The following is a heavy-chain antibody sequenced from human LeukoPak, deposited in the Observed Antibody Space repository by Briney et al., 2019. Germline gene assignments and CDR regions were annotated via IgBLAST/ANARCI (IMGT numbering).Heavy chain of an antibody. J-gene: IGHJ6*03. CDR3: ARDGNSAVGYCSGGSCERPAYYYYYMDV. V-gene: IGHV3-21*01. CDR1: GFTFSSYS. Sequence: SGGSLRLFCAASGFTFSSYSMNWVRQAPGKGLEWVSSISSSSSYIYYADSVKGRFTISRDNAKNSLYLQMNSLRAEDTAVYYCARDGNSAVGYCSGGSCERPAYYYYYMDVWGKGTTVTVSS. D-gene: IGHD2-15*01. CDR2: ISSSSSYI.